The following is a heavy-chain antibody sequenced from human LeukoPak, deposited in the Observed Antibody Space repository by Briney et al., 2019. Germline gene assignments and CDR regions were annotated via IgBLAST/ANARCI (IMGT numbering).Heavy chain of an antibody. CDR1: GFTFSDAY. J-gene: IGHJ4*02. Sequence: GGSLRLSCVASGFTFSDAYMSWVRQAPGEGLGWAGRIKSKNDGGTIDYAAPVKGRFTISRDDSRNTLYLQMNSLKTEDTAVYYCTTDAGYDSRWYNDWGQGSLVTVSS. CDR3: TTDAGYDSRWYND. V-gene: IGHV3-15*01. D-gene: IGHD6-13*01. CDR2: IKSKNDGGTI.